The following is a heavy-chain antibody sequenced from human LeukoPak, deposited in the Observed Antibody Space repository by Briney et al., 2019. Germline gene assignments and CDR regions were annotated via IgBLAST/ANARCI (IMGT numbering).Heavy chain of an antibody. Sequence: GGSLRLSCAASVFTFSSYWMSWVRQAPGKGLEWVANIKQDGSEKYYVDSVKGRFTISRDNAKNSLYLQMNSLRAEDTAVYYCARDSSNWDFDYWGQGTLVTVSS. CDR1: VFTFSSYW. J-gene: IGHJ4*02. V-gene: IGHV3-7*01. D-gene: IGHD7-27*01. CDR3: ARDSSNWDFDY. CDR2: IKQDGSEK.